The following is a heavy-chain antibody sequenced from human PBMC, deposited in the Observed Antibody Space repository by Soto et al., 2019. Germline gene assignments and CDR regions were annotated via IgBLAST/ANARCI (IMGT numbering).Heavy chain of an antibody. D-gene: IGHD3-3*01. CDR3: AKLGSGYYTGLYFEY. J-gene: IGHJ4*02. CDR2: MKKDGSEK. Sequence: GSLRLSCAASGFTFGDYWMSWVRQAPGMGLEWVAHMKKDGSEKYYVDSVKGRFTVSRDNTKNSLYLQMNSLRAEDTAVYYCAKLGSGYYTGLYFEYWGQGTLVTVSS. CDR1: GFTFGDYW. V-gene: IGHV3-7*03.